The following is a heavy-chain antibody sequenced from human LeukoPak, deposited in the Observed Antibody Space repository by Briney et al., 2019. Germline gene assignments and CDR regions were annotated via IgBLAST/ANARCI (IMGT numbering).Heavy chain of an antibody. CDR3: ARDYYDSSGDYAFDI. CDR1: GFTFSSYA. D-gene: IGHD3-22*01. V-gene: IGHV3-21*01. CDR2: ISSSSSYI. J-gene: IGHJ3*02. Sequence: GGSLRLSCAASGFTFSSYAMNWVRQAPGKGLEWVSSISSSSSYIYYADSVKGRFTISRDNAKNSLYLQMNSLRAEDTAVYYCARDYYDSSGDYAFDIWGQGTMVTVSS.